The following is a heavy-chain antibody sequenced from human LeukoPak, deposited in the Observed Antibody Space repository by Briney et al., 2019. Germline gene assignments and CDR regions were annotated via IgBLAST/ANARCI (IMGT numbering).Heavy chain of an antibody. CDR3: ARMYYYDSSGYWDFDY. CDR2: IDPSDSYT. J-gene: IGHJ4*02. Sequence: GELLKISCKGSGYSFTSYWISWVRQMPGKGLEWMGRIDPSDSYTNYSPSFQGHVTISADKSISTAYLQWSSLKASDTAMYYCARMYYYDSSGYWDFDYWGQGTLVTVSS. D-gene: IGHD3-22*01. V-gene: IGHV5-10-1*01. CDR1: GYSFTSYW.